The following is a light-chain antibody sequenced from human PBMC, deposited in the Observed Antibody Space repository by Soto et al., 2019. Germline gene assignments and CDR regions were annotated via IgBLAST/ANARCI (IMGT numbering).Light chain of an antibody. J-gene: IGKJ3*01. CDR3: QQSYSTPRVT. V-gene: IGKV1-39*01. Sequence: DIQMTQSPSSLSASVGDRVTITCRASQSISSYLNWYQQKPGKAPKLLIYAASSLQSGVPSRFSGSGSGTDFTLTISSLXPEDVATYYCQQSYSTPRVTFGPGTKVDIK. CDR2: AAS. CDR1: QSISSY.